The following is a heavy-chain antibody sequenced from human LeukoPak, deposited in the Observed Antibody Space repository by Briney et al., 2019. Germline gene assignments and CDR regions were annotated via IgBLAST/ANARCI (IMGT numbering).Heavy chain of an antibody. CDR2: ISAYNGNT. V-gene: IGHV1-18*01. D-gene: IGHD5-18*01. CDR1: GYTFTSYG. J-gene: IGHJ6*03. CDR3: ARSYGYNYYYYYYMYV. Sequence: GASVKVSCKASGYTFTSYGISWVRQAPGQGLEWMGWISAYNGNTNYAQKLQGRVTMTTDTSTSTAYMELRSLRSDDTAVYYCARSYGYNYYYYYYMYVWGKGTTVTVSS.